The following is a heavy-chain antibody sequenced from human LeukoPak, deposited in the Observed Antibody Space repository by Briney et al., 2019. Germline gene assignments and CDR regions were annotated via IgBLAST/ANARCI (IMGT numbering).Heavy chain of an antibody. CDR2: ISANNGNT. Sequence: ASVKVSCKASGYTFTSYGITWVRQAPGQGLEWMAWISANNGNTNYAQKLQGRVTMTTDTSTSTAYMELRSLRSDDTAVYYCARIDYYDTSGPAHIFDYWGQGTLVTVSS. V-gene: IGHV1-18*01. J-gene: IGHJ4*02. CDR1: GYTFTSYG. CDR3: ARIDYYDTSGPAHIFDY. D-gene: IGHD3-22*01.